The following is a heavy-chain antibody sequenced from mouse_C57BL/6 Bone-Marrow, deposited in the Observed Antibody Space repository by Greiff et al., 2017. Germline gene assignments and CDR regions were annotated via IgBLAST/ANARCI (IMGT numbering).Heavy chain of an antibody. D-gene: IGHD2-4*01. J-gene: IGHJ2*01. CDR1: GYTFTDYY. V-gene: IGHV1-76*01. Sequence: VQLQQSGAELVRPGASVKLSCKASGYTFTDYYINWVKQRPGQGLEWIARIYPGSGNTYYNEKFKGKATLTAEKSSSTAYMQLSSLTSEDSAVYFCVFYYDYAFGYWGQVTTLTVSS. CDR2: IYPGSGNT. CDR3: VFYYDYAFGY.